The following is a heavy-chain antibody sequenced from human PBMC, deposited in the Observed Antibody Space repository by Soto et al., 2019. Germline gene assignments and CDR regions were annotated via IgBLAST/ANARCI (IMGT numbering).Heavy chain of an antibody. Sequence: SXKVSFKASGYTXTSYYMDLVRQAPGQGLEWMGIINPSGGSTSYAQKFQGRVTMTRDTSTSTVYIEMSRLRSEDTAVYYCARATRPGGFDYWGQGTLATVS. CDR3: ARATRPGGFDY. CDR2: INPSGGST. CDR1: GYTXTSYY. J-gene: IGHJ4*02. V-gene: IGHV1-46*01.